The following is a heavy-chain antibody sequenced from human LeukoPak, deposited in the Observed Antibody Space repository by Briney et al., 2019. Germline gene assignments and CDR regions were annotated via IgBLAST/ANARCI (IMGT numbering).Heavy chain of an antibody. V-gene: IGHV3-9*01. Sequence: GGSLRLSCAASGFTFDDYAMHWVRQAPGKGLEWVSGISWNSGSIGYADSVKGRFTISRDNAKNSLYLQMNSLRAEDTALYYCATDIEYDAAGFVYLGQGPLVTVYS. CDR3: ATDIEYDAAGFVY. CDR1: GFTFDDYA. CDR2: ISWNSGSI. J-gene: IGHJ4*02. D-gene: IGHD6-19*01.